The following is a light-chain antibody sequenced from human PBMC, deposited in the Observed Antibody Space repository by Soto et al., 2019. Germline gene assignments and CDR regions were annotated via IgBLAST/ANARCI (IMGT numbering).Light chain of an antibody. J-gene: IGKJ2*01. CDR2: DAT. CDR1: QSVSSSY. CDR3: QQYGTSPYT. Sequence: EIVLTQSPATLSLSPGETATLSCGASQSVSSSYLDWYQQKPGLAPRLLIYDATSRATGIADRFSGSGSGTDFTLTISRLEPEDFAVYYCQQYGTSPYTFGQGT. V-gene: IGKV3D-20*01.